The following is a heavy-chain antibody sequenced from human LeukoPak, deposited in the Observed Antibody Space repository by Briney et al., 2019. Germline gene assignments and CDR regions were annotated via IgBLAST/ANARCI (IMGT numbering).Heavy chain of an antibody. CDR2: INHSGST. Sequence: PSETLSLTCAVYGGAFSGYYWSWIRQPPGKGLEWIGEINHSGSTNYNPSLKSRVTISIDTSKNQFSLKLSSVTAADTAVYYCARSEYAYVWGSYRYSPYYFGYWGQGTLVTVSS. CDR3: ARSEYAYVWGSYRYSPYYFGY. J-gene: IGHJ4*02. D-gene: IGHD3-16*02. V-gene: IGHV4-34*01. CDR1: GGAFSGYY.